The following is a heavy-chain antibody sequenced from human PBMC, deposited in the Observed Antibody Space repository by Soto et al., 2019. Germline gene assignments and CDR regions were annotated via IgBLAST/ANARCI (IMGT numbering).Heavy chain of an antibody. CDR2: ITGSGNAI. Sequence: PGGALRLSCAASGFTFSIYSMNWVRQAPGKGLEWISYITGSGNAIYYADSVKGRFTISRDNAKNSLYLQMNSLRAEDTAVYYCARPRYCSGGTCYFDYWGQGTLVTVS. CDR1: GFTFSIYS. CDR3: ARPRYCSGGTCYFDY. J-gene: IGHJ4*02. D-gene: IGHD2-15*01. V-gene: IGHV3-48*01.